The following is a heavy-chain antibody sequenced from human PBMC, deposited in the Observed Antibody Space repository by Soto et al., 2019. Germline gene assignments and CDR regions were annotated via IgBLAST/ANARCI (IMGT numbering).Heavy chain of an antibody. V-gene: IGHV1-2*04. CDR2: INPNSGNT. CDR1: GYTFTGYY. J-gene: IGHJ6*02. Sequence: ASVKVSCKASGYTFTGYYMHWVRQAPGQGLEWMGWINPNSGNTNYAQKFQGWVTMTRDMSISTAYMELSSLRSEDTAMYYCARQGRGNGMDVWGQGTTVTVSS. D-gene: IGHD2-15*01. CDR3: ARQGRGNGMDV.